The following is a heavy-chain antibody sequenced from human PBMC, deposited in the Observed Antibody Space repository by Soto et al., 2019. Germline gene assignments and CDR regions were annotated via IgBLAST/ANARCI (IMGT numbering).Heavy chain of an antibody. V-gene: IGHV1-18*01. Sequence: QVPLVQSGAEVKKPGASVKVSCKASGYTFTSYGISWVRQAPGQGLEWMGWISAYNGNTNYAQKLQGRVTMTTDTSTSTAYMELRSLRSDDTAVYYCARDLSGWSITPPPIDYWGQGTLVTVSS. D-gene: IGHD6-19*01. CDR1: GYTFTSYG. J-gene: IGHJ4*02. CDR2: ISAYNGNT. CDR3: ARDLSGWSITPPPIDY.